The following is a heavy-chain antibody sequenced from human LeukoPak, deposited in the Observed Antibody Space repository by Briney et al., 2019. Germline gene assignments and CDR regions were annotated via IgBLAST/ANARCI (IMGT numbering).Heavy chain of an antibody. CDR1: GGSISSGGYS. CDR2: IYHSGST. CDR3: ARADSGAVGFDY. J-gene: IGHJ4*02. D-gene: IGHD3-10*01. V-gene: IGHV4-30-2*01. Sequence: SQTLSLACAVSGGSISSGGYSWSWIRQPPGKGLEWIGYIYHSGSTYYNPSLKSRVTISVDRSKNQFSLKLSSVTAADTAVYYCARADSGAVGFDYWGQGTLVTVSS.